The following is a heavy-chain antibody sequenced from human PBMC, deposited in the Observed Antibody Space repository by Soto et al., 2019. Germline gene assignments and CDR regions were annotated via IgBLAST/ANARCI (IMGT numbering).Heavy chain of an antibody. J-gene: IGHJ4*02. V-gene: IGHV4-39*01. CDR2: IDYSGNT. Sequence: SETLSLTCTVSAGSVNSPSYHWGWVRQPQGNGLVWIVTIDYSGNTYYIPSLNSRVTISADTPKNQFSLKLTSVTAADTAAYYCARGLITGSQYSGGWYYFDSWGQGTQVTVS. CDR1: AGSVNSPSYH. CDR3: ARGLITGSQYSGGWYYFDS. D-gene: IGHD1-26*01.